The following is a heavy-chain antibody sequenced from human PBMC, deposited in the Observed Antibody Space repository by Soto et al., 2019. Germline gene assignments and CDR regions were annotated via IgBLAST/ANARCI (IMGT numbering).Heavy chain of an antibody. J-gene: IGHJ4*02. Sequence: QLVESGGGMVPPGKSLRLSCTGSGFNFGNFAVHWVRQTPVKGLEWVAVISSHGRHQYYSDSVKGRFTISRDNSNNTVHLQLSSLRLEDTAVYYCATDLGSSGWEYFDHWGQGTLVTVSS. CDR3: ATDLGSSGWEYFDH. CDR2: ISSHGRHQ. CDR1: GFNFGNFA. V-gene: IGHV3-30*03. D-gene: IGHD6-19*01.